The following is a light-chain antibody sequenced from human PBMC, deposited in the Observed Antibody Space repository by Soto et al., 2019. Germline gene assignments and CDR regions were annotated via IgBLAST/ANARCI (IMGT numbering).Light chain of an antibody. CDR3: QQHNNWPPWT. V-gene: IGKV3D-15*01. J-gene: IGKJ1*01. CDR1: QKINNN. Sequence: EIVMAQSPATLSVSPGERATLSCRASQKINNNLAWYQQKFGQAPRLLIYGASTRATGTPARFSGSGSGTEFTLTISSLQSEDSGFYYCQQHNNWPPWTFGQGTKVDI. CDR2: GAS.